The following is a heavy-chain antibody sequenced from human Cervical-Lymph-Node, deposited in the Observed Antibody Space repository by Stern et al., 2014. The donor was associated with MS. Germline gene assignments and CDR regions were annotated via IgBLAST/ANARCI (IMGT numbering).Heavy chain of an antibody. CDR2: INPKSGGT. J-gene: IGHJ4*02. V-gene: IGHV1-2*02. Sequence: QVHLVESGAEVKKPGASVKVPCKTSGYIFTDYYIHWVRQAPGQGLEWMGWINPKSGGTDYAERFQGRVTMTRDSSVRTANMEMNSLTSDDTAVYFCAITGRTSHGLFDYWGQGTLVTVSS. CDR1: GYIFTDYY. CDR3: AITGRTSHGLFDY. D-gene: IGHD7-27*01.